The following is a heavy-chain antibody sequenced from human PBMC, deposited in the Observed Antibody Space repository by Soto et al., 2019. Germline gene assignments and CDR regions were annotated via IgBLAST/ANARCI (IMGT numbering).Heavy chain of an antibody. D-gene: IGHD2-15*01. CDR1: GFTFSSYA. CDR2: ISSDGGST. V-gene: IGHV3-64*01. CDR3: ARGRYCSGGSCFRYFDY. J-gene: IGHJ4*02. Sequence: EVQLVVSGGGLVQPGGSLRLSCAASGFTFSSYAMYWVRQAPGKGLEYVSTISSDGGSTYYANSVKGRFTISRDSSKNTLYLQMGSLRAEDMAVYYCARGRYCSGGSCFRYFDYWGQGTLVTVSS.